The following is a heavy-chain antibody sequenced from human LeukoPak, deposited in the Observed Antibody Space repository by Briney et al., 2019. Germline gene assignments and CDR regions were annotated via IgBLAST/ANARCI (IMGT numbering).Heavy chain of an antibody. J-gene: IGHJ6*02. Sequence: TGGSLRLSCAASGFTFSSYAMHWVRQAPGKGLEWVAVISYDGSNKYYADSVKGRFTISRDNSKNTLYLQMNSLRAEDTAVYYCAREGSSSSIWYYYYGMDVWGQGTTVTVSS. CDR1: GFTFSSYA. D-gene: IGHD6-6*01. V-gene: IGHV3-30-3*01. CDR2: ISYDGSNK. CDR3: AREGSSSSIWYYYYGMDV.